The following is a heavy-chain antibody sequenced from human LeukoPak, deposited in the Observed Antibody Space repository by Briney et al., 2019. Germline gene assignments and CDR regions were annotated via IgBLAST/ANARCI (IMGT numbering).Heavy chain of an antibody. CDR1: GYSISSGYY. Sequence: PSETLSLTCAVSGYSISSGYYWGWTRQPPGKGLEWIGSIYHSGSTYYNPSLKSRVTISVDTSKNQFSLKLSSVTAADTAVYYCARSRVVRGVVVFDYWGQGTLVTVSS. D-gene: IGHD3-10*01. J-gene: IGHJ4*02. CDR2: IYHSGST. CDR3: ARSRVVRGVVVFDY. V-gene: IGHV4-38-2*01.